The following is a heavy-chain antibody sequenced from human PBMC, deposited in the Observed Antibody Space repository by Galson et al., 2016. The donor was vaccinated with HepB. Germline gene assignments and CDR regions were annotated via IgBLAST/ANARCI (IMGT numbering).Heavy chain of an antibody. V-gene: IGHV3-33*01. CDR2: IWYDGSNK. J-gene: IGHJ4*02. CDR1: GFTFSSYG. CDR3: ARDGGGSSGYYLDY. Sequence: SLRLSCAASGFTFSSYGMHWVRQAPGKGLEWVEVIWYDGSNKYYADSVKGRFTIFRDNSKNTVYLQMNSLRAEDTAVYYCARDGGGSSGYYLDYWGQGTLVTVSS. D-gene: IGHD3-22*01.